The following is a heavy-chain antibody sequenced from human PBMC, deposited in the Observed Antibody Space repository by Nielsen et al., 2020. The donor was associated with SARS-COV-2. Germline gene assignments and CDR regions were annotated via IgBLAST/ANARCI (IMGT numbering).Heavy chain of an antibody. V-gene: IGHV4-61*05. J-gene: IGHJ4*02. CDR2: IYYSGST. Sequence: SETLSLTCTVSGGSISSSSYYWGWIRQPPGKGLEWIGYIYYSGSTNYNPSLKSRVTISVDTSKNQFSLKLSSVTAADTAVYYCARLDYAHFDYWGQGTLVTVSS. CDR3: ARLDYAHFDY. CDR1: GGSISSSSYY. D-gene: IGHD3-16*01.